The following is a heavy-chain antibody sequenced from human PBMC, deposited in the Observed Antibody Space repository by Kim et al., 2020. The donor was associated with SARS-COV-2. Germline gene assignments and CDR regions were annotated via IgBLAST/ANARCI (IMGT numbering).Heavy chain of an antibody. CDR1: GGSISSGGYY. D-gene: IGHD3-10*01. Sequence: SETLSLTCTVSGGSISSGGYYWSWIRQHPGKGLEWIGYIYYSGSTYYNPSLKSRVTISVDTSKNQFSLKLSSVTAADTAVYYCARAHKIMELLWFGLGMNWFDPWGQGTLVTVSS. V-gene: IGHV4-31*03. CDR2: IYYSGST. J-gene: IGHJ5*02. CDR3: ARAHKIMELLWFGLGMNWFDP.